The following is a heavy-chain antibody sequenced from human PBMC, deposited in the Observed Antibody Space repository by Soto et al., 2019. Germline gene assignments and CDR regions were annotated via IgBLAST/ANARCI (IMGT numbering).Heavy chain of an antibody. V-gene: IGHV1-69*01. CDR1: GGIFSTYA. CDR2: IIPIFGTP. D-gene: IGHD3-10*01. CDR3: ARDRDDDGSWNYYDRIDF. J-gene: IGHJ4*02. Sequence: QVQLVQSGAEVKKPGSSVKVSCKASGGIFSTYAISWLRQAPGQGLEWMGGIIPIFGTPNYAQRFQGRVTITADESTTTSSMELSRLKSEDTAVYYCARDRDDDGSWNYYDRIDFWGQGTLVTVSS.